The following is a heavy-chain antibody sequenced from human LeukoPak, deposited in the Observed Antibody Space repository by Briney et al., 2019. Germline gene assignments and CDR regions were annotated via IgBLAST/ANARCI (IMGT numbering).Heavy chain of an antibody. CDR2: LRYDGSNN. D-gene: IGHD6-19*01. V-gene: IGHV3-30*02. CDR1: GFTFSSYG. CDR3: AKDNGSGPAD. Sequence: GGSLTLSCAASGFTFSSYGMHWVRQAPGEGLEWVAFLRYDGSNNYYADSVEGLLTLHRDNSKNTLYLQMNSLRAEDTVVYYCAKDNGSGPADWGQGTLVTVSS. J-gene: IGHJ4*02.